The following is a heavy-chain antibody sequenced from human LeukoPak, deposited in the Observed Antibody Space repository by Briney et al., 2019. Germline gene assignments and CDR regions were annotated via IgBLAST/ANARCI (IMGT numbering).Heavy chain of an antibody. Sequence: GGSLRLSCAASGFTFSTYAMSWVRQAPGKGLEWVSTISGSGGSTNCADSVKGRFTISRDNSKNTLYLQMNSLRAEDTALYYCAKEKSQCSGGSCSYALDIWGQGTMVTVSS. CDR3: AKEKSQCSGGSCSYALDI. CDR2: ISGSGGST. D-gene: IGHD2-15*01. V-gene: IGHV3-23*01. CDR1: GFTFSTYA. J-gene: IGHJ3*02.